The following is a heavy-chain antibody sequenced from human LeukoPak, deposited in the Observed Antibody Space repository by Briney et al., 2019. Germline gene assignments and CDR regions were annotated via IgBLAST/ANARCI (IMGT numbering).Heavy chain of an antibody. CDR2: INHSVST. D-gene: IGHD2-15*01. CDR3: ARSGSPGGGMDV. J-gene: IGHJ6*02. Sequence: SETLSLTCAVYGGSFSGYYWSWIRQPPGKGLEWIGEINHSVSTNYNPSLKSRVTISVDTSKNQFSLKLSSVTAADTAVYYCARSGSPGGGMDVWGQGTTVTVSS. V-gene: IGHV4-34*01. CDR1: GGSFSGYY.